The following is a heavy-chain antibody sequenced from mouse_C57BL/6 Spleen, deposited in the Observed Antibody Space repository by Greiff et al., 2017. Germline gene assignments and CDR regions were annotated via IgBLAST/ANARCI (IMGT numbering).Heavy chain of an antibody. J-gene: IGHJ2*01. Sequence: EVKLVESGGGLVKPGGSLKLSCAASGFTFSSYAMSWVRQTPEKRLEWVATISDGGSYTYYPDNVKGRFTISRDNAKNNLYLQMSHLKSEDTAMYYCARDGFITTVGYYLDYWGQGTTLTVSS. V-gene: IGHV5-4*01. CDR1: GFTFSSYA. CDR2: ISDGGSYT. D-gene: IGHD1-1*01. CDR3: ARDGFITTVGYYLDY.